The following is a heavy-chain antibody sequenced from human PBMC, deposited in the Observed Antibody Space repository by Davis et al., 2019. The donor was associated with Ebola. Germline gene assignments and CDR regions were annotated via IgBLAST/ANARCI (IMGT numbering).Heavy chain of an antibody. CDR3: ARAADYDFWSAPPRYYYGMDV. Sequence: MPSETLSLTCTVSGGSISSSHWWCWVRQPPGKGLEWIGEIFHSGNTKYSPSLKSRVSITVDKSKNQFSLRLTSVTAADTAMYFCARAADYDFWSAPPRYYYGMDVWGKGTTIIVSS. CDR1: GGSISSSHW. V-gene: IGHV4-4*02. D-gene: IGHD3-3*01. CDR2: IFHSGNT. J-gene: IGHJ6*04.